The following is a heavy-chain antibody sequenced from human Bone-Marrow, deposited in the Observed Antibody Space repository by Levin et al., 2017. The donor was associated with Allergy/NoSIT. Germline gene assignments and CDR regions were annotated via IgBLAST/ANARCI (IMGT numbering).Heavy chain of an antibody. J-gene: IGHJ1*01. D-gene: IGHD1-26*01. Sequence: AASVKVSCKASGDTLIKYAIIWVRQAPGQGLEYMGNFIPIFGTPNYAQKFEGRLTINADESTGAAYMELTSLRSEDTAVYYCARASNSDIVGAAGDGEYFQYWGQGTLVTDSS. CDR3: ARASNSDIVGAAGDGEYFQY. CDR2: FIPIFGTP. V-gene: IGHV1-69*13. CDR1: GDTLIKYA.